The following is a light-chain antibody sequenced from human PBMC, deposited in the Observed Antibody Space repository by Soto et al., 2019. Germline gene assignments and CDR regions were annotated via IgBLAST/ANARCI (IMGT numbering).Light chain of an antibody. CDR1: SSDVGGYNY. CDR2: EVS. CDR3: SSYTSNNTPV. J-gene: IGLJ2*01. V-gene: IGLV2-14*01. Sequence: QSALTQPASVSGSPGQSITISCTGTSSDVGGYNYVSWYQQHPGKAPKLMISEVSNRPSGVSDRFSGSKSGNTASLTISGLQAEYEAGYYCSSYTSNNTPVFGGGTKLTVL.